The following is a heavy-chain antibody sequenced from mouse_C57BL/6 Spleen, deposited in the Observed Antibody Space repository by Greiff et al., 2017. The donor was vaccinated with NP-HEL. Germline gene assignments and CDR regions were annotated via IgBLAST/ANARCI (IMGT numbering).Heavy chain of an antibody. J-gene: IGHJ4*01. CDR1: GYTFTSYW. D-gene: IGHD3-2*02. CDR2: IHPNSGST. V-gene: IGHV1-64*01. CDR3: AKSSGYYAMDY. Sequence: QVQLQQPGAELVKPGASVKLSCKASGYTFTSYWMHWVKQRPGQGLEWIGMIHPNSGSTNYNEKFKSKATLPVDKSSSPAYMQLSSLTSEDSAVYYCAKSSGYYAMDYWGQGTSVTVSS.